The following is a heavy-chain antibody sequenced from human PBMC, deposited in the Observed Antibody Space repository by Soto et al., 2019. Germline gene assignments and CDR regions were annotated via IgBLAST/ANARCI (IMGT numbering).Heavy chain of an antibody. Sequence: QVQLVQSGAEVKKPGSSVKVSCKAPGGTFSSYAISWVRQAPGQGLEWMGGIIPIFGTAKYAQKFQGRVTITADESTSTGYMELSSLRSEDTAVYYCARSQGGSSSLDIYYYYYYGMDVWGQGTKVTVS. CDR2: IIPIFGTA. V-gene: IGHV1-69*01. D-gene: IGHD2-15*01. J-gene: IGHJ6*02. CDR1: GGTFSSYA. CDR3: ARSQGGSSSLDIYYYYYYGMDV.